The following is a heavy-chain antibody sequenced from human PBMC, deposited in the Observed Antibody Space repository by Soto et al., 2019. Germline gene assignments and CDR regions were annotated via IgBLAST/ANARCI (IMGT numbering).Heavy chain of an antibody. J-gene: IGHJ4*02. V-gene: IGHV3-23*01. D-gene: IGHD3-10*01. CDR2: ISGSGGRT. Sequence: PGGSLRLSCAASGFTFSSYDMSWVRQAPGKGLEWVSGISGSGGRTYYADSVKGRFTISRDNSKNTLYVQMNSLRAEDTAIYYCAKTRITMVRGVINWGQGTLVTVSS. CDR1: GFTFSSYD. CDR3: AKTRITMVRGVIN.